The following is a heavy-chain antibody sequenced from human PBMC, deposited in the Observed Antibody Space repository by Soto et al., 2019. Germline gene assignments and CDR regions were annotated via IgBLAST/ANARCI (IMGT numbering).Heavy chain of an antibody. V-gene: IGHV1-18*01. J-gene: IGHJ4*02. CDR2: ISAYNGNT. Sequence: GASVKVSCKASGYTFTSYGIGWVRQAPGQGLEWMGWISAYNGNTNYAQKLQGRVTMTTDTSTSTAYMELRSLRSDDTAVYYCARGDVVVVPPAYYFDYWGQGTLVTVSS. D-gene: IGHD2-15*01. CDR1: GYTFTSYG. CDR3: ARGDVVVVPPAYYFDY.